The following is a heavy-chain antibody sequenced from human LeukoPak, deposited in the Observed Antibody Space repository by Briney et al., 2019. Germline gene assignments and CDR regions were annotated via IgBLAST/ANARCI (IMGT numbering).Heavy chain of an antibody. Sequence: SQTLSLTCAVSGGSISSGGYSWSWIRQPPGKGLEWIGYIYHSGSTYYNPSLKSRVTISVDRSKNQFSLKLSSVTAADTAMYYCAGGFHYYASGAFDYWGQGTLVTASS. CDR3: AGGFHYYASGAFDY. CDR1: GGSISSGGYS. D-gene: IGHD3-10*01. J-gene: IGHJ4*02. CDR2: IYHSGST. V-gene: IGHV4-30-2*01.